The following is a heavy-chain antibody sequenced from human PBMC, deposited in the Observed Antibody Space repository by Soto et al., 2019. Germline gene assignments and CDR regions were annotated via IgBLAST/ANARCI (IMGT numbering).Heavy chain of an antibody. Sequence: QVQLQESGPGLVKPSQTLSLTCTVSGGSISSGDYYWSWIRQPPGKGLAWIGYIYYSGSTYYNPSLKSRVTISVDTSKNQFSRKLSSVTAADTAVYYCARVGFGELLAHGMDVWGQGTTVTVSS. V-gene: IGHV4-30-4*01. CDR1: GGSISSGDYY. J-gene: IGHJ6*02. CDR3: ARVGFGELLAHGMDV. CDR2: IYYSGST. D-gene: IGHD3-10*01.